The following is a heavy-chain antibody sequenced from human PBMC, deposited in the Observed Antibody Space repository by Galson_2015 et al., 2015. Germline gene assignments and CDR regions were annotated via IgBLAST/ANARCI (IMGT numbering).Heavy chain of an antibody. J-gene: IGHJ4*02. V-gene: IGHV3-7*03. D-gene: IGHD3-10*01. CDR1: GFTFSSYW. CDR2: IKQDGSEK. CDR3: ASQTWTGYFDY. Sequence: SLRLSCAASGFTFSSYWMHWVRQVPGKGLEWVANIKQDGSEKYYVDSVKGRFTISRDNAKNSLYLQMNSLRAEDTAIYYCASQTWTGYFDYWGQGILVTVSS.